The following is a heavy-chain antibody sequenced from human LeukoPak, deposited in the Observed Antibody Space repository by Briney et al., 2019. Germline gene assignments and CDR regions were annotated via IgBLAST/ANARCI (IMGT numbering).Heavy chain of an antibody. D-gene: IGHD5-12*01. CDR3: ARRGAHSGYESDC. J-gene: IGHJ4*02. V-gene: IGHV4-59*01. CDR2: IYSSGST. Sequence: SETLSLTCTVSGVSITSYYWTWIRQPPGKGLERIGHIYSSGSTNYNPSLESRLTMSVDTSTNQFSLKLSPVTAADTAVYYCARRGAHSGYESDCWGQGTLVTVSS. CDR1: GVSITSYY.